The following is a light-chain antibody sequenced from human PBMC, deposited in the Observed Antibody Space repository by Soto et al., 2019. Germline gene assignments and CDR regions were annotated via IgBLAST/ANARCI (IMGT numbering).Light chain of an antibody. CDR1: QSISSY. Sequence: DIQMTQSPSSLSASLGDRVTIPCGASQSISSYLNWYQQKPGKAPKLLIYAASSLQSGVPSRFSGSGYGTDVNLTISSLQTEDFATYYCQQSYSTPRTFGQGTKVDIK. V-gene: IGKV1-39*01. CDR2: AAS. CDR3: QQSYSTPRT. J-gene: IGKJ1*01.